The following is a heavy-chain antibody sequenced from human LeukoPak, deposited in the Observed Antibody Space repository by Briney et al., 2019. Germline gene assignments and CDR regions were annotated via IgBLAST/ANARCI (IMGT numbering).Heavy chain of an antibody. CDR1: GFNFDRYT. Sequence: GGSLRLSCATSGFNFDRYTMHWVRQAPGKGLEWVSLISWDGGSTYYADSVKGRFTISRDNSKNSLYLQMNSLRTEDTALYYCAKDYYYGSGTYSPYFDYWGQGTLVTVSS. J-gene: IGHJ4*02. D-gene: IGHD3-10*01. CDR2: ISWDGGST. CDR3: AKDYYYGSGTYSPYFDY. V-gene: IGHV3-43*01.